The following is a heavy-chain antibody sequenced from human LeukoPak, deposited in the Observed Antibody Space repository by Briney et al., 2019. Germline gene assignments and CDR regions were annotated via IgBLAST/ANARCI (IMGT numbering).Heavy chain of an antibody. V-gene: IGHV4-34*01. Sequence: SETLSLTCAVYGGSFSGYYWSWIRQPPGKGLEWIGEINHSGSTNYNPSLKSRVTISVDTSKNQFSLKLSSVTAADTAVYYCARFVATGLGVVPPPIHKPKNNWSAPWGKETLVTVSS. CDR2: INHSGST. CDR1: GGSFSGYY. D-gene: IGHD2-2*02. CDR3: ARFVATGLGVVPPPIHKPKNNWSAP. J-gene: IGHJ5*02.